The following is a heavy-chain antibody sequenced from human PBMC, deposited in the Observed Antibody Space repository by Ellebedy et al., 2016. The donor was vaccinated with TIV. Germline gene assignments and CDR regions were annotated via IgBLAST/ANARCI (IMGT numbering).Heavy chain of an antibody. CDR1: GGNFNIHF. V-gene: IGHV1-69*06. CDR2: IIPMFGTP. D-gene: IGHD2-21*01. CDR3: ARDGSYCSGGDCYGY. Sequence: SVKVSCXASGGNFNIHFITWVRQAPGHGLEWLGDIIPMFGTPNYAQKFQGRVTITADKSTSTAYMEMSSLRSDDTAVYYCARDGSYCSGGDCYGYWGQGTLVTVSS. J-gene: IGHJ4*02.